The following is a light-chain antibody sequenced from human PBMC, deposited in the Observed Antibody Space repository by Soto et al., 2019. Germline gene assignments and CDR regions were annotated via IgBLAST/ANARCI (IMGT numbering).Light chain of an antibody. CDR2: SAS. J-gene: IGKJ4*01. CDR1: QSVRND. CDR3: QQRPNWPPT. Sequence: EIVLTQSPATLSLSPGERATLSCRASQSVRNDLVWYHQKPGQAPRVLIYSASNRATGIPARFSGSGSGTDFTLTISSLEPEEFAVYYCQQRPNWPPTFGGGTKVEMK. V-gene: IGKV3-11*01.